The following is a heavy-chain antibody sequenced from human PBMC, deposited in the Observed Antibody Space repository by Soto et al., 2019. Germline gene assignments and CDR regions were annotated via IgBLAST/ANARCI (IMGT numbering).Heavy chain of an antibody. J-gene: IGHJ4*02. CDR1: GYTFTRNG. CDR2: ISTNSGNT. Sequence: QVQLVQSGAEVKEPGASVKVSCKPSGYTFTRNGISWVRQAPGQGLEWVGWISTNSGNTDYAQKLQGRATLTTDTATIRDYLELRSVRSDHTAVYYCARNKNYMLDYWGQGTLVTVSS. V-gene: IGHV1-18*01. D-gene: IGHD1-7*01. CDR3: ARNKNYMLDY.